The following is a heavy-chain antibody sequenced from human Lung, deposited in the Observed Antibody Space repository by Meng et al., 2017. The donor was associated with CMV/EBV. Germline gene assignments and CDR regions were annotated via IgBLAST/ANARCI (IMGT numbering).Heavy chain of an antibody. CDR2: ISSSGSTI. CDR1: GFTFSSYE. CDR3: AREVLVPAAIRYCYYGMDV. V-gene: IGHV3-48*03. J-gene: IGHJ6*02. D-gene: IGHD2-2*01. Sequence: GGSLRLXXAASGFTFSSYEMNWVRQAPGKGLEWVSYISSSGSTIYYADSVKGRFTISRDNAKNPLYLQMNSLRAEDTAVYYCAREVLVPAAIRYCYYGMDVWGQGXTVTVSS.